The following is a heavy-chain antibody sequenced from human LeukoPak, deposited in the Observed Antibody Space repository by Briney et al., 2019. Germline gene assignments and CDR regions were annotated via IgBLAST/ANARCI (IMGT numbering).Heavy chain of an antibody. D-gene: IGHD3-10*01. CDR2: IYYSGST. Sequence: SETLSLTCTVSGGSISSGGYYWSWIRQHPGKGLEWIGYIYYSGSTYYNPSLNSPVTISVDTSKNQFSLKLSSVTAADTAVYYCARGRITMVRGVSPAFDIWGQGTMVTVSS. V-gene: IGHV4-31*01. CDR1: GGSISSGGYY. J-gene: IGHJ3*02. CDR3: ARGRITMVRGVSPAFDI.